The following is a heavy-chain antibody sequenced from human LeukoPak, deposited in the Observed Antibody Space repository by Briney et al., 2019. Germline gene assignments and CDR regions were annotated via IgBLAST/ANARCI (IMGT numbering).Heavy chain of an antibody. CDR2: INTNTGNP. CDR3: AREGSYGGYHNWFDP. D-gene: IGHD5-12*01. V-gene: IGHV7-4-1*02. J-gene: IGHJ5*02. CDR1: GYTFTSYA. Sequence: ASVKVSCKASGYTFTSYAMNWVRQAPGQGLEWMGWINTNTGNPTYAQGFTGRFVFSLGTSVSTAYLQISSLKAEDTAVYYCAREGSYGGYHNWFDPWGQGTLVTVSS.